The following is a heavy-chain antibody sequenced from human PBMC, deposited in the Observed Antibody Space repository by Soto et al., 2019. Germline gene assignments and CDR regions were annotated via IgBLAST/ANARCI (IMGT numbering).Heavy chain of an antibody. CDR1: GFTFSSYA. D-gene: IGHD4-17*01. Sequence: GGSLRLSCAASGFTFSSYAMHWVRQAPGKGLEWVAVISYDGSNKYYADSVKGRFTISRDNSKNTLYLQMNSLRAEDTAVYYCARDRMTTVPKYSYYGMDVWGQGTTVTVSS. CDR3: ARDRMTTVPKYSYYGMDV. CDR2: ISYDGSNK. V-gene: IGHV3-30-3*01. J-gene: IGHJ6*02.